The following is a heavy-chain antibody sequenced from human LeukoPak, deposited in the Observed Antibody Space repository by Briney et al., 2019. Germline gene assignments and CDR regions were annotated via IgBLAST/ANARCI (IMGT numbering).Heavy chain of an antibody. D-gene: IGHD2-21*01. CDR2: IGGSGGST. CDR3: AKPGEASNYYFDY. Sequence: GGSLRLSCAASGLTFSSYAMSWVRQAPGKGLEWVSAIGGSGGSTYYADSVKGRFTISRDNSKNTLYLQMNSLRAEDTALYYCAKPGEASNYYFDYWGQGALVTVSS. J-gene: IGHJ4*02. CDR1: GLTFSSYA. V-gene: IGHV3-23*01.